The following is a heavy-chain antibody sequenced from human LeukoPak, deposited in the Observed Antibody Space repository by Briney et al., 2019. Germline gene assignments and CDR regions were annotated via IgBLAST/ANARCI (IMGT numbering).Heavy chain of an antibody. V-gene: IGHV4-59*01. J-gene: IGHJ4*02. CDR3: ARDLGSGGGLDY. CDR1: GGSISYY. Sequence: PSETLSLTCTVSGGSISYYWSWIRQPPGKGLEWIGYISNTGSTNYNPSLKSRVTISYDTSKNQLSLKLTSVTAPHTAVYYCARDLGSGGGLDYWGQGTLVTVSS. CDR2: ISNTGST.